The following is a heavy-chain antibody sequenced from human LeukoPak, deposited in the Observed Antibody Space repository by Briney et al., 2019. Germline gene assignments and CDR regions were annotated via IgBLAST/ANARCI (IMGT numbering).Heavy chain of an antibody. J-gene: IGHJ3*02. Sequence: ASVKVSCKASGGTFSSYTISWVRQAPGHGLEWMGRIIPILGIANYAQKLQGRVTITADKSTSTAYMELSSLRSEDTAVYYCARAFWSGYHSGDAFDIWGQGTMVTVSS. D-gene: IGHD3-3*01. V-gene: IGHV1-69*02. CDR2: IIPILGIA. CDR3: ARAFWSGYHSGDAFDI. CDR1: GGTFSSYT.